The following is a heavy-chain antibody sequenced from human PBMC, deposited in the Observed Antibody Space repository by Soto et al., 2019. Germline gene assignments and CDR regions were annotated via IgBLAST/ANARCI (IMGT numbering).Heavy chain of an antibody. CDR3: ARRVPDDVYYGVFDY. J-gene: IGHJ4*02. CDR1: GLTFSRHW. D-gene: IGHD3-3*01. Sequence: EVQLVESGGGLVQPGGSLRLSCTASGLTFSRHWMSWVRQAPGKGLEWVANIKQDGSEKYYVDSVKGRFTISRDNAKNALFLQMISLRDEDTAGYYCARRVPDDVYYGVFDYWGQGALVTVSP. CDR2: IKQDGSEK. V-gene: IGHV3-7*03.